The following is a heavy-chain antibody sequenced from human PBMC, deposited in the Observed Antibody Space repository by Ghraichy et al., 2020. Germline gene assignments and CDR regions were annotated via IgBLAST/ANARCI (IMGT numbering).Heavy chain of an antibody. CDR3: ELTTVTRGAFDI. CDR2: IYYSGST. D-gene: IGHD4-17*01. CDR1: GGSISSYY. J-gene: IGHJ3*02. V-gene: IGHV4-59*01. Sequence: SETLSLTCTVSGGSISSYYWSWIRQPPGKGLEWIGYIYYSGSTNYNPSLKSRVTISVDTSKNQFSLKLSSVTAADTAVYYCELTTVTRGAFDIWGQGTMVTVSS.